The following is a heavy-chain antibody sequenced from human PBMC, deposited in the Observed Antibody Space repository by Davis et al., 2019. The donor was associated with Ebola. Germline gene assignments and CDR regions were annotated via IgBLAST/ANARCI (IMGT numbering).Heavy chain of an antibody. CDR3: ARGRGIYCSGGSCYPGLDY. J-gene: IGHJ4*02. V-gene: IGHV4-4*02. Sequence: MPSETLSLTCAVSGGSISSSNWWSWVRQPPGKGLEWIGEIYHSGSTNYNPSLKSRVTISVDTSKNQFSLKLSSVTAADTAVYYCARGRGIYCSGGSCYPGLDYWGQGTLVTVSS. CDR2: IYHSGST. CDR1: GGSISSSNW. D-gene: IGHD2-15*01.